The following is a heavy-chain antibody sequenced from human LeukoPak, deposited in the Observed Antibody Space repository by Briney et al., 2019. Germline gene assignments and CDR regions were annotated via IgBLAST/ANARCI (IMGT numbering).Heavy chain of an antibody. CDR1: GGSISSGSYY. Sequence: KPSETLSLTCTVSGGSISSGSYYWGWIRQPPGKGLEWIGTIYYSGSTYYNPSLSSRVTISVDTSKSQVSLKLSSMTAADTAVFYCARASRETGVAFDIWGLGTMVTVSS. D-gene: IGHD6-13*01. CDR3: ARASRETGVAFDI. J-gene: IGHJ3*02. V-gene: IGHV4-39*01. CDR2: IYYSGST.